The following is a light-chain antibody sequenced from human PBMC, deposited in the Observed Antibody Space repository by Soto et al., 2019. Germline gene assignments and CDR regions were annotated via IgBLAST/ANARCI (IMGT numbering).Light chain of an antibody. CDR2: DAS. V-gene: IGKV3-11*01. CDR3: QQRSNWPPSLT. CDR1: QSVSSY. Sequence: IVLTQSPATLSLSPGERATLSCRASQSVSSYLAWYQQKPGQAPRLLIYDASNRATGIPARFSGSGSGTDFTLTISSLEPEDFAVYYCQQRSNWPPSLTFGGGTK. J-gene: IGKJ4*01.